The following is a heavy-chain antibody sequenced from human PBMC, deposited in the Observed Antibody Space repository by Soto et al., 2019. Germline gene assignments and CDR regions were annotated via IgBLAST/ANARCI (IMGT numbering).Heavy chain of an antibody. CDR1: GFNFGNFG. Sequence: GGSLRLSCVASGFNFGNFGMHWVRQAPGKGLEWLTVISNDENIKQDSVRGRFAIARDNSKNTLYLQLTSLRAEDTAIYYCARGVRGDLDSWGQGPLVTVPP. D-gene: IGHD5-12*01. CDR2: ISNDENIK. CDR3: ARGVRGDLDS. J-gene: IGHJ4*02. V-gene: IGHV3-33*01.